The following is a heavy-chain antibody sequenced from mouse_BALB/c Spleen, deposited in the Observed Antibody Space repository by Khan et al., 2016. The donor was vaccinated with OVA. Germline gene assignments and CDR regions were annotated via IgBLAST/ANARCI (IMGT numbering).Heavy chain of an antibody. V-gene: IGHV3-6*02. CDR3: ARDYYGRGYFDV. CDR2: ISYDGSN. Sequence: EVKLQESGPGLVKPSQSLSLTCSVTGYSITSGYYWNWIRQFPGNKLEWMGYISYDGSNNYNQSLKNRISITRDTSKNQFFLKLNSVTTEDTATYYCARDYYGRGYFDVWGAGTTVTVSS. D-gene: IGHD1-1*01. J-gene: IGHJ1*01. CDR1: GYSITSGYY.